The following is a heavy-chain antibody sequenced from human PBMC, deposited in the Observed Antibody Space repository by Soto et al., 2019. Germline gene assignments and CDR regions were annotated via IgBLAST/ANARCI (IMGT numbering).Heavy chain of an antibody. Sequence: SDTLSLTCAASGYSISSGLYWGLNRQRPGTGLEGIGTINRGGITYYNPSIKSRVTITIDTSKNHFSLRLSSVTATDTAVYCCAIGNPDWSDPWGQGTLVTVSS. CDR1: GYSISSGLY. D-gene: IGHD1-1*01. CDR3: AIGNPDWSDP. J-gene: IGHJ5*02. V-gene: IGHV4-38-2*01. CDR2: INRGGIT.